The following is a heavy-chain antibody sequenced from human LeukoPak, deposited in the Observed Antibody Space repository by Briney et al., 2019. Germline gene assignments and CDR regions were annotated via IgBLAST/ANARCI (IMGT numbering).Heavy chain of an antibody. Sequence: GGSLRLSCTTSGFTFSDYTIHWVRQAPGKGLEWVAVVWYGGRNKFYADSVKGRFTISRDNSKNTLYLQMNSLGAEDTAVYYCARGLEATTVTTIDYWGQGTLVTVSS. CDR2: VWYGGRNK. CDR1: GFTFSDYT. D-gene: IGHD4-17*01. J-gene: IGHJ4*02. CDR3: ARGLEATTVTTIDY. V-gene: IGHV3-33*01.